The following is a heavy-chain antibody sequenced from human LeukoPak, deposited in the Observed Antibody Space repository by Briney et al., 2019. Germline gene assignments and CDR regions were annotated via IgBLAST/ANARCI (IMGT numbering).Heavy chain of an antibody. CDR1: GFTFSDYA. V-gene: IGHV3-30*03. CDR2: IAYGGTYT. Sequence: GTSLRLSCAASGFTFSDYAMHWVRHAPGKGLEWVAVIAYGGTYTHHADSLKGRFTISRDNSRDTLYLQINSLRPEDTALYYCARNKAITAFFGMDVWGQGTTIIVSS. D-gene: IGHD2/OR15-2a*01. J-gene: IGHJ6*02. CDR3: ARNKAITAFFGMDV.